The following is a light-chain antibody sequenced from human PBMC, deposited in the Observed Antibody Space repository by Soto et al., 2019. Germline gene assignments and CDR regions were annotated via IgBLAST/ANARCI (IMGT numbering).Light chain of an antibody. Sequence: EVMLTQSPGTLSLSPGERATLSCRASQSVSSNYLAWYQQKSGQAPRLLIYGASNRATGIPDRFSGSGSGTDFTLTIMRLEPEDFAFYYCHQYDTSPRTFGQGTKVEFK. J-gene: IGKJ1*01. V-gene: IGKV3-20*01. CDR3: HQYDTSPRT. CDR2: GAS. CDR1: QSVSSNY.